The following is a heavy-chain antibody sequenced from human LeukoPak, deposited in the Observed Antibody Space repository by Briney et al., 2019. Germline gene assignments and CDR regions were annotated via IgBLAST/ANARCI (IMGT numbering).Heavy chain of an antibody. V-gene: IGHV4-59*08. CDR1: GGSINTYF. CDR3: ARHGVYSSSSYFDY. J-gene: IGHJ4*02. D-gene: IGHD6-6*01. CDR2: YTGST. Sequence: SETLSLTCTVSGGSINTYFWSWIRQPPGKGLEWIGYYTGSTNYNPSLKSRVTIFPDTSKNQFSLRLTSVTAADTAVYYCARHGVYSSSSYFDYLGQGTLVTVSS.